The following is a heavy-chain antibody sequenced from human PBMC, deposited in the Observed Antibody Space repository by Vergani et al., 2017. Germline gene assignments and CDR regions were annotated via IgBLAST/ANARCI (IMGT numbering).Heavy chain of an antibody. CDR3: ASPRAYTYEWDAFDI. V-gene: IGHV1-2*02. D-gene: IGHD5-18*01. CDR2: INPNSGGT. Sequence: QVQLVQSGAEVKKPGASVKVSCKASGYTFTGYYMHWVRQAPGQGLEWMGWINPNSGGTNYAQKFQGRVTMTRDTSISTAYMELSRLRSDDTAVYYCASPRAYTYEWDAFDIWGQGTMVTVSS. J-gene: IGHJ3*02. CDR1: GYTFTGYY.